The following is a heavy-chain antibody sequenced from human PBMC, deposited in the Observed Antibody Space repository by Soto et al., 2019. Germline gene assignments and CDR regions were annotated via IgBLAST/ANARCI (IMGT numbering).Heavy chain of an antibody. CDR2: ISSSSSTI. V-gene: IGHV3-48*01. Sequence: EVQLVESGGGLVQPGGSLRLSCAASGFTFSSHSMNWVRQAPGKGLEWVSYISSSSSTIYYADSVKGRFTISRDKAKNXLYLQMNSLRAEDTAVYYCARDRLKDSSGYHAFDIWGQGTLVTVSS. D-gene: IGHD3-22*01. CDR1: GFTFSSHS. J-gene: IGHJ3*02. CDR3: ARDRLKDSSGYHAFDI.